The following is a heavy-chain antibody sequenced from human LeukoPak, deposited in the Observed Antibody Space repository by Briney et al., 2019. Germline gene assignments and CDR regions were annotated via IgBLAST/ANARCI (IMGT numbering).Heavy chain of an antibody. V-gene: IGHV4-34*01. J-gene: IGHJ5*02. D-gene: IGHD1-26*01. CDR1: GGSFSGYY. CDR2: INHSGST. CDR3: ARSEFDSGSYLGFDP. Sequence: SETLSLTCAVYGGSFSGYYWSWIRQPPGKGLEWIGEINHSGSTNYNPSLKSRVTISVDTSKNQFSLKLSSVTAADTAVYYCARSEFDSGSYLGFDPWGQGTLVTVSS.